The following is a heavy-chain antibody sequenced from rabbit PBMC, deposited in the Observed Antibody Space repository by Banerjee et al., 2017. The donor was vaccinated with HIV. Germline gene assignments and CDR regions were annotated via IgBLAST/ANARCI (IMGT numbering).Heavy chain of an antibody. Sequence: QSLEESGGDLVKPGASLTLTCTASGFSFSSSYYMCWVRQAPGKGLEWIACIGAGSSSSTYYASWAKGRFTISKTSSTTVTLQMTSLTAADTATYFCARDLGGYSKLWGQGTLVTVS. V-gene: IGHV1S40*01. CDR3: ARDLGGYSKL. J-gene: IGHJ3*01. CDR2: IGAGSSSST. D-gene: IGHD7-1*01. CDR1: GFSFSSSYY.